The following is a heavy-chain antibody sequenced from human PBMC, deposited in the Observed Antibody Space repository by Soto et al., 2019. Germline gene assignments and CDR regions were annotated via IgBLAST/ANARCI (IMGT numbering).Heavy chain of an antibody. CDR1: GGSISSYY. D-gene: IGHD3-22*01. CDR2: IYYSGST. CDR3: ARVGYYDSSGYSIYGMDV. V-gene: IGHV4-59*01. Sequence: SETLSLTCTVSGGSISSYYWSWIRQPPGKGLEWIGYIYYSGSTNYNPSLKSRVTISVDTSKNQFSLKLSSVTAADTAVYYCARVGYYDSSGYSIYGMDVWGQGTTVTGSS. J-gene: IGHJ6*02.